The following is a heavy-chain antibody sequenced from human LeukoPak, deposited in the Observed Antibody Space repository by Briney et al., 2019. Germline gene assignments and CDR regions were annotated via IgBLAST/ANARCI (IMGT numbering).Heavy chain of an antibody. J-gene: IGHJ6*02. CDR3: ARAQSEWFGELSPYYYGMDV. CDR1: GFTVSSNY. Sequence: SGGSLRLSCAASGFTVSSNYMSWVRQAPGKGLEWVSVIYSGGSTYYADSVKGRFTISRDNSKNTLYLQMNSLRAEDTAVHYCARAQSEWFGELSPYYYGMDVWGQGTTVTVSS. V-gene: IGHV3-66*01. CDR2: IYSGGST. D-gene: IGHD3-10*01.